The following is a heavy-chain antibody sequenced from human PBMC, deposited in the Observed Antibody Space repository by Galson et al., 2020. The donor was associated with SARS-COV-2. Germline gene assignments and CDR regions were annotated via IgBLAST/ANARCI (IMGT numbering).Heavy chain of an antibody. D-gene: IGHD2-21*01. J-gene: IGHJ4*02. V-gene: IGHV3-49*03. CDR1: GFTFGDYA. CDR2: IRSKGRGGTT. Sequence: GGSLRLSCSTSGFTFGDYAVSWFRQAPGKGLEWVGFIRSKGRGGTTEHAASVKGRITISRDDSESIAYFQMNSLKTEDTAVYYCAVVVKKTRPYWAQGTQVTVSS. CDR3: AVVVKKTRPY.